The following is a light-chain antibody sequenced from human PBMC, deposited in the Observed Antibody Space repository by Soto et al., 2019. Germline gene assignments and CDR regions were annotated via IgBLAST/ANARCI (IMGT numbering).Light chain of an antibody. CDR3: QQYGYSPIT. Sequence: EVVMRQSPATLSVSPGEGATLSCRASQSVSSSHLAWYQHKPGQAPRLLIYAASSRATGSPDRFSGGGSGTDFTLTISRLEPEDFAVYYCQQYGYSPITFGQGTRLEIK. J-gene: IGKJ5*01. CDR2: AAS. CDR1: QSVSSSH. V-gene: IGKV3-20*01.